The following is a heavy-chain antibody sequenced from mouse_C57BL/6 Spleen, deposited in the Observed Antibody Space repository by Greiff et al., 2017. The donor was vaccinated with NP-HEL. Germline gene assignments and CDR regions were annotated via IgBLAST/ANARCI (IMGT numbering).Heavy chain of an antibody. D-gene: IGHD4-1*01. Sequence: EVQLQQSGPELVKPGASVKMSCKASGYTFTDYNMHWVKQSHGKSLEWIGYINPNNGGTSYNQKFKGKATLTVNKSSSTAYMELRSLTSEDSAVYYCAREGNWPGYAMDYWGQGTSVTVSS. CDR2: INPNNGGT. CDR3: AREGNWPGYAMDY. CDR1: GYTFTDYN. V-gene: IGHV1-22*01. J-gene: IGHJ4*01.